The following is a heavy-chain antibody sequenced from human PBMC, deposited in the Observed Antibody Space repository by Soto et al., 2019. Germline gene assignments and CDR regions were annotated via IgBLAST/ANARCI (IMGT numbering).Heavy chain of an antibody. Sequence: QVQLVQSGAEVKKPGASVKVSCKASRYTFTSYDINWVRQASGQGLEWMGWMKPNSGNTGYAQKFQGRVTMTRNTSISTAYMELSSLRSEDTAVYYCAREVYCSGGSCPAHWGQGTLVTVSS. D-gene: IGHD2-15*01. CDR2: MKPNSGNT. CDR3: AREVYCSGGSCPAH. CDR1: RYTFTSYD. J-gene: IGHJ4*02. V-gene: IGHV1-8*01.